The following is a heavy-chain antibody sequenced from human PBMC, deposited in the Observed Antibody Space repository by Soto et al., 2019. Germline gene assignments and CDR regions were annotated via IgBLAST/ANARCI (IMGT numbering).Heavy chain of an antibody. V-gene: IGHV1-69*04. D-gene: IGHD2-21*02. CDR2: IIPILGIA. CDR3: ARDMGTVVTPGYYYYYGMDV. Sequence: SVKVSCKASGGTFSSYTISWVRQAPGQGLEWMGRIIPILGIANYAQKFQGRVTITADKSTSTAYMELSSLRSEDTAVYYYARDMGTVVTPGYYYYYGMDVWGQGTTVTVSS. CDR1: GGTFSSYT. J-gene: IGHJ6*02.